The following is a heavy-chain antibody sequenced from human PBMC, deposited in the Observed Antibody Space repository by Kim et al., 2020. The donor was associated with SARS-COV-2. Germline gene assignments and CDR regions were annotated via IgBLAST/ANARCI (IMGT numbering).Heavy chain of an antibody. J-gene: IGHJ4*02. CDR3: ARSPPPMWWFGELCLDY. CDR2: ISYDGSNK. Sequence: GGSLRLSCAASGFTFSSYGMHWVRQAPGKGLEWVAVISYDGSNKYYADSVKGRFTISRDNSKNTLYLQMNSLRAEDTAVYYCARSPPPMWWFGELCLDYWGQGTLVTVSS. D-gene: IGHD3-10*01. CDR1: GFTFSSYG. V-gene: IGHV3-33*05.